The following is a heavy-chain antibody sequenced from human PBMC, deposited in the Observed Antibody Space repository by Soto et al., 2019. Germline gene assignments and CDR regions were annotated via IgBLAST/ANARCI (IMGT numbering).Heavy chain of an antibody. J-gene: IGHJ4*02. CDR1: GFTFSNYA. D-gene: IGHD6-13*01. CDR2: ISGSGGST. V-gene: IGHV3-23*01. Sequence: EVQLLESGGGLVQPGGSLRPSCAASGFTFSNYAVTWVRQAPGKGLEWVSTISGSGGSTYYADSVKGRFTISRDNSKNTLDLQMNSLRAEDTAVYYCAKDQGSSWYEIDYWGQGTLVTVSS. CDR3: AKDQGSSWYEIDY.